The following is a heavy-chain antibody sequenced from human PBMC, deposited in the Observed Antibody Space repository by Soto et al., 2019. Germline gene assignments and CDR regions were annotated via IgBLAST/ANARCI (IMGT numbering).Heavy chain of an antibody. CDR3: ARDPLDYGAVYAFDI. D-gene: IGHD4-17*01. V-gene: IGHV3-33*01. CDR1: GFTFSNYG. CDR2: IWYDGTNK. J-gene: IGHJ3*02. Sequence: QVQLVESGGGVVQPGRSLRLSCAASGFTFSNYGMHWVRQAPGKGLEWVAVIWYDGTNKNYGDSVKGRFTISRDNGRNSVDLQMNSLRGEDTAVYYCARDPLDYGAVYAFDIWGQGTMVTVSS.